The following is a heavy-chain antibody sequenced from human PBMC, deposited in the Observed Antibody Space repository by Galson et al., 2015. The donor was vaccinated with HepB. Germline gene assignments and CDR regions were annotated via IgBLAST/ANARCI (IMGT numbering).Heavy chain of an antibody. CDR1: GDSVSSNSAA. Sequence: CAISGDSVSSNSAAWNWIRQSPSRGLEWLGRTYYSSEWNYDYAASVKSRISINPDSSKNQFSLQLSSVTPEDAAVYYCTRQTAGLDCWGQGTLVTVSS. J-gene: IGHJ4*02. CDR2: TYYSSEWNY. V-gene: IGHV6-1*01. CDR3: TRQTAGLDC.